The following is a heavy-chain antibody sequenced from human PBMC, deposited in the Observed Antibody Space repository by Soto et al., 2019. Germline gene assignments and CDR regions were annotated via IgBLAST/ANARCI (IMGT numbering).Heavy chain of an antibody. J-gene: IGHJ4*02. V-gene: IGHV3-30*18. CDR1: GFTFSSYG. Sequence: QVQLVESGGGVVQPGRSLRLSCAASGFTFSSYGMHWVRQAPGKGLEWVAVISYDGSNKYYADSVKGRFTISRDNSKNTLYLQMNSLRAEDTAVYYCAKIMVATRAQPLVAYDYWGQGTLVTVSS. CDR3: AKIMVATRAQPLVAYDY. D-gene: IGHD5-12*01. CDR2: ISYDGSNK.